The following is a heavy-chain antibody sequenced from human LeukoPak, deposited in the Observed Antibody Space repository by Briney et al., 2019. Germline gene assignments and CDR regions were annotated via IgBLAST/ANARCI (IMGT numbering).Heavy chain of an antibody. CDR3: ARAGPGGDVYDALDI. V-gene: IGHV1-69*01. CDR1: GGTFSSYA. D-gene: IGHD2-21*01. CDR2: IIPIFGTA. Sequence: SVKVSCKASGGTFSSYAVSWVRQAPGQGLEWMRGIIPIFGTANYALKFQGRVTITADESTSTAYMELSSLRSEDTAVYYCARAGPGGDVYDALDIWGQGTMVTVSS. J-gene: IGHJ3*02.